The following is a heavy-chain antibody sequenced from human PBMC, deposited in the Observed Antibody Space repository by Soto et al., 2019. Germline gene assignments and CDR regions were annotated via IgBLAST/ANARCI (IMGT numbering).Heavy chain of an antibody. Sequence: QVQLVQSGAEVKKPGASVKVSCKASGYTFTGYYMHWVRQAPGQGLEWMGWINPNSGGTNYAQKFQGWVTMTRDTSISTAYMELSRLRSDDTAVYYCARGGWDCSGGSCDQIDYWGQGTLVTVSS. CDR1: GYTFTGYY. CDR2: INPNSGGT. CDR3: ARGGWDCSGGSCDQIDY. J-gene: IGHJ4*02. D-gene: IGHD2-15*01. V-gene: IGHV1-2*04.